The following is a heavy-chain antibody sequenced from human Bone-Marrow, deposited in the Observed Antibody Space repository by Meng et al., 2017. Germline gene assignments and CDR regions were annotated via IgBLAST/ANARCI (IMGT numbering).Heavy chain of an antibody. CDR2: ISSSSSYI. V-gene: IGHV3-21*01. J-gene: IGHJ2*01. CDR1: GFTFSSYS. D-gene: IGHD3-22*01. CDR3: ARDLSRGRSGYYYVLWYFDL. Sequence: GGSLRLSCAASGFTFSSYSMNWVRQAPGKGLEWVSSISSSSSYIYYADSVKGRFTISRDNAKNSLYLQMNSLRAEDTAVYYCARDLSRGRSGYYYVLWYFDLWARGTLAT.